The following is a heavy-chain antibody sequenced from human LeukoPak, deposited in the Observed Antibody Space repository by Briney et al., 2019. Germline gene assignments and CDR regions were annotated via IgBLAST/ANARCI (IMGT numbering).Heavy chain of an antibody. Sequence: PGGSLRLSCAASGLTFSSYSMNWVRQAPGKGLEWVSCISSSSSIISYADSVKGRFTISRDNAKNSLYLQMNSLRDEDTAVYYCARTVIAVAANWFDPWGQGTLVTVSS. J-gene: IGHJ5*02. CDR1: GLTFSSYS. D-gene: IGHD6-19*01. CDR2: ISSSSSII. CDR3: ARTVIAVAANWFDP. V-gene: IGHV3-48*02.